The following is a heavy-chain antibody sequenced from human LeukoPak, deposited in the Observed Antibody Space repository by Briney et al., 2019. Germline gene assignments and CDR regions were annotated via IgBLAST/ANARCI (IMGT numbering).Heavy chain of an antibody. CDR2: INHSGST. Sequence: SETLSLTCAVYGGSFSGYYWSWTREPPGKGLEWIAEINHSGSTNYNPSLKSRVTISVDTSKNQFSLKLSSVTAADTAVYYCARVGRLGYDILTGYILYYYYYYMDVWGKGTTVTVSS. CDR1: GGSFSGYY. D-gene: IGHD3-9*01. CDR3: ARVGRLGYDILTGYILYYYYYYMDV. V-gene: IGHV4-34*01. J-gene: IGHJ6*03.